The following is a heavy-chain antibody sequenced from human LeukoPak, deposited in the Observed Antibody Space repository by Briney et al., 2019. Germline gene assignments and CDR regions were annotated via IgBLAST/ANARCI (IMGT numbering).Heavy chain of an antibody. Sequence: MSSETLSLTCTVSGGSISSGGYYWSWIRQHPGKGLEWIGYIYYSGSTYYNPSLKSRVTISVDTSKNQFSLKLSSVTAADTAVYFCARVGSYSYGGIDYWGQGTLVTVSS. CDR1: GGSISSGGYY. CDR3: ARVGSYSYGGIDY. D-gene: IGHD5-18*01. V-gene: IGHV4-31*03. CDR2: IYYSGST. J-gene: IGHJ4*02.